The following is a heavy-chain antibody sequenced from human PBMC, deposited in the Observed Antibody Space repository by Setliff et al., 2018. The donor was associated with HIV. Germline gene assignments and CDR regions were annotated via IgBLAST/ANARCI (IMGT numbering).Heavy chain of an antibody. CDR1: GGTFSTYA. J-gene: IGHJ6*03. CDR3: AGDGDSSGWYGYYYYMDV. D-gene: IGHD6-19*01. CDR2: IIPIFGTA. Sequence: SVKVSCKASGGTFSTYAISWVRQAPGQGLEWMGRIIPIFGTANYAQKFQGRVTITADKSTSTAYMELSSLRSEDTAVYYCAGDGDSSGWYGYYYYMDVWGKGTTVTVSS. V-gene: IGHV1-69*06.